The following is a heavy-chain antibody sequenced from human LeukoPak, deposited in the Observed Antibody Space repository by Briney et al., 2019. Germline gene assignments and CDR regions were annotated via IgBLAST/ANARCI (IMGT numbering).Heavy chain of an antibody. CDR2: IYYSGRT. D-gene: IGHD3-22*01. CDR1: GDSVSRSDSY. J-gene: IGHJ1*01. CDR3: PRRRYYDGSGYLE. Sequence: SETLSLTCSVSGDSVSRSDSYWDWIRQPPGKRLEWIGTIYYSGRTYYSPSLKSRATISVDPNNNQFPMNLSSVPAAATALYCCPRRRYYDGSGYLEWGQGPLLSVSS. V-gene: IGHV4-39*01.